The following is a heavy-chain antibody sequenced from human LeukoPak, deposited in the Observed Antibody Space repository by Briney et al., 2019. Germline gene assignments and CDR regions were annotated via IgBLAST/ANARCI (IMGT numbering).Heavy chain of an antibody. V-gene: IGHV1-2*02. CDR1: GYTFTGYY. D-gene: IGHD6-13*01. J-gene: IGHJ4*02. CDR3: ARDQDSSLDY. CDR2: INPNSGGT. Sequence: GASVKASCKASGYTFTGYYMHWVRQAPGQGLEWMGWINPNSGGTNYAQKFQGRVTVTRDTSISTVYMELSRLRSDDTAVYYCARDQDSSLDYWGQGTLVTVSS.